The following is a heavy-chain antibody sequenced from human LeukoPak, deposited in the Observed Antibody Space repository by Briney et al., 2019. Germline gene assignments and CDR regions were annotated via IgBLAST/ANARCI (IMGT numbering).Heavy chain of an antibody. D-gene: IGHD3-10*02. CDR2: ISHSGSAE. CDR1: GYSFSSYS. CDR3: ARDYVFAFDY. Sequence: GGSLTLSCAASGYSFSSYSMNWVRQAPGKGLEWISYISHSGSAEHYTDSVKGRFTISRENAKSALYLQMNSLRAEGTAVYFCARDYVFAFDYWSQGTLVTVSS. V-gene: IGHV3-48*01. J-gene: IGHJ4*02.